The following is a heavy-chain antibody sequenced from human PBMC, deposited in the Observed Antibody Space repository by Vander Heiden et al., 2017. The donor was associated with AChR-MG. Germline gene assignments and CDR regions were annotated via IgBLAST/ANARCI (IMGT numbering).Heavy chain of an antibody. D-gene: IGHD3-9*01. CDR1: GCPLSSGRCF. V-gene: IGHV4-61*02. Sequence: QVHLQGSGRGLVKPSRTLSLTCTVTGCPLSSGRCFRTWIRQPSGKGLEWIGRIFSTSGNTYYNPSLKSRVTISIDTSRNQFSLGLTSVTAADTAVYYCAREGALRQLDWSLDSWGRGTLVTVSS. J-gene: IGHJ4*02. CDR3: AREGALRQLDWSLDS. CDR2: FSTSGNT.